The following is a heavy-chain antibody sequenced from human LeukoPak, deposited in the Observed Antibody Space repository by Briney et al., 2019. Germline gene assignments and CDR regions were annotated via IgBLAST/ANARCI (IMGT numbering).Heavy chain of an antibody. V-gene: IGHV4-4*07. J-gene: IGHJ4*02. D-gene: IGHD6-19*01. CDR3: ARETLYSSGWKFDY. CDR2: IYTSGRT. Sequence: PSETLSLTCTVSGGSISNQYWSWIRQPAGKGLEWIGRIYTSGRTNFNPSLKSRITISVDESTNQFSLKLTSVTAAHTAVYFCARETLYSSGWKFDYWGQGTQVAVSS. CDR1: GGSISNQY.